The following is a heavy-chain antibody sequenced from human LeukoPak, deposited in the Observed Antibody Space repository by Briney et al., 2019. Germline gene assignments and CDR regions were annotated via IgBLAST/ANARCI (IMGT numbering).Heavy chain of an antibody. CDR2: IYYSGST. D-gene: IGHD4-17*01. J-gene: IGHJ4*02. CDR1: GGSISSYY. V-gene: IGHV4-59*08. CDR3: ARQSPTTVTTYFDY. Sequence: SETLSLTCTVSGGSISSYYWSWIRQPPGKGLEWIGYIYYSGSTNYNPSLKSRVTISVDTSKNQLSLKLSSVTAADTAVYYCARQSPTTVTTYFDYWGQGTLVTVSS.